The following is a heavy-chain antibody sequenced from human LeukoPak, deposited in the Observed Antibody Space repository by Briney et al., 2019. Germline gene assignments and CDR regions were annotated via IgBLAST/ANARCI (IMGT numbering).Heavy chain of an antibody. J-gene: IGHJ4*02. CDR3: ARGPGYCSGGSCYYLTLDY. D-gene: IGHD2-15*01. Sequence: GGSLRLSCAASGFTFRSYSMNWVRQAPGKGLEWVSYISSSGSTIYYADSVKGRFTISRDNAKNSLYLQMNSLRAEDTAVYYCARGPGYCSGGSCYYLTLDYWGQGTLVTVSS. CDR2: ISSSGSTI. CDR1: GFTFRSYS. V-gene: IGHV3-48*04.